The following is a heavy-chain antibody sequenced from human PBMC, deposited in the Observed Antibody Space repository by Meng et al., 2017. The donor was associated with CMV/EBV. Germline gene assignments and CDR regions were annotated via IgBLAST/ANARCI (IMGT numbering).Heavy chain of an antibody. CDR3: ARDSACSGGSCYLTGYYFDY. J-gene: IGHJ4*02. Sequence: SETLSLTCTVSGGSISSSSYYWGWIRQPPGKGLEWIGSIYYSGSTYYNPSLKSRVTISVDTSKNQFSLKLSSVTAADTAVYYCARDSACSGGSCYLTGYYFDYWGQGTLVTVSS. CDR1: GGSISSSSYY. V-gene: IGHV4-39*07. D-gene: IGHD2-15*01. CDR2: IYYSGST.